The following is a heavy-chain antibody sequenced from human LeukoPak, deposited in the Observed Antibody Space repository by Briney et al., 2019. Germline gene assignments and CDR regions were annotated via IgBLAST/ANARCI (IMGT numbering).Heavy chain of an antibody. D-gene: IGHD4/OR15-4a*01. CDR2: INYNGEIT. J-gene: IGHJ6*02. CDR3: TRSGLTGMRKYARADYYYYGMDV. V-gene: IGHV4-34*01. Sequence: SETLSLTCTVSGGSSSGYLWSWLRQSPGKGLEWIGEINYNGEITNYNPSLKSRLTMSVDTPKNQFSLRLTSVTAADTAVYYCTRSGLTGMRKYARADYYYYGMDVWGQGTAVTVSS. CDR1: GGSSSGYL.